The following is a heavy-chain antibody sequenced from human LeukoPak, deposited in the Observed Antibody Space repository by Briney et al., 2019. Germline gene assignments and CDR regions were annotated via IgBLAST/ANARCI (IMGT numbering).Heavy chain of an antibody. CDR1: GFTFSSYG. Sequence: AGGSLRLSCAASGFTFSSYGMHWVRQAPGKGLEWVAVISYDGSNKYYADSVKGRFTISRDNSKNTLYLQMSSLRAEDTAVYYCARDVPYYGMDVWGQGTTVTVSS. CDR2: ISYDGSNK. CDR3: ARDVPYYGMDV. V-gene: IGHV3-30*03. J-gene: IGHJ6*02.